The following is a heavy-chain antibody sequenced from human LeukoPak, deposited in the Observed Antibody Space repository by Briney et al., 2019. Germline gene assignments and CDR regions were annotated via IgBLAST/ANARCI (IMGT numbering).Heavy chain of an antibody. D-gene: IGHD2-2*01. J-gene: IGHJ6*03. CDR1: GVTFSTYA. V-gene: IGHV3-30*04. Sequence: GGSLRLSCAASGVTFSTYAIHWVRQAPGKGLEWVGVISFDGVNTFYADSVKGRFTISRDNSNNTVYLQMHNLRPEDTAVFYCARGQGYESYYYMDVWGKGTTVSVPS. CDR3: ARGQGYESYYYMDV. CDR2: ISFDGVNT.